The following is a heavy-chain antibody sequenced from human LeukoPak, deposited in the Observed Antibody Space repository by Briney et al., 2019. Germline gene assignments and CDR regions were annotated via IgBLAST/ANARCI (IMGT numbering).Heavy chain of an antibody. V-gene: IGHV4-59*08. Sequence: SETLSLTCAVSGGSISGRYWSWIRQPPGKGLEWIANWRYDGSPNYTPSLESRATISLDTAKNQFSLRLTSVTAADTAVYYCVVTQKWLAFDYWGQGILVTVSS. J-gene: IGHJ4*02. CDR1: GGSISGRY. CDR2: WRYDGSP. CDR3: VVTQKWLAFDY. D-gene: IGHD6-19*01.